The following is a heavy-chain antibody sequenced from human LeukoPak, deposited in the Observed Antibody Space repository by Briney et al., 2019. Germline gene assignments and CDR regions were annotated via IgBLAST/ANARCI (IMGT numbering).Heavy chain of an antibody. CDR2: MNPNSGNT. CDR1: GYTFTSYD. D-gene: IGHD3-16*01. V-gene: IGHV1-8*01. CDR3: ARDSVTWGFDY. J-gene: IGHJ4*02. Sequence: GASVKVSCKASGYTFTSYDINWVRQATGQGLEWMGWMNPNSGNTGYAQKLQGRVTMTTDTSTSTAYMELRSLRSDDTAVYYCARDSVTWGFDYWGQGTMVTVSS.